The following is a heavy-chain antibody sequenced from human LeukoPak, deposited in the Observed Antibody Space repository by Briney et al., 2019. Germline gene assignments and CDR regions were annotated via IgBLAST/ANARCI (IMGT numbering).Heavy chain of an antibody. CDR1: LYTFSSYY. J-gene: IGHJ4*02. CDR2: INPSGGIT. V-gene: IGHV1-46*01. Sequence: ASVKVSCKAFLYTFSSYYMHWGRQAPGQRLECRGIINPSGGITSNAQKFQGRVTMTRDTSTSTVYMELSSLRSEDAAVYYCARVRPDTAMGYFDYWGQRTLVTV. CDR3: ARVRPDTAMGYFDY. D-gene: IGHD5-18*01.